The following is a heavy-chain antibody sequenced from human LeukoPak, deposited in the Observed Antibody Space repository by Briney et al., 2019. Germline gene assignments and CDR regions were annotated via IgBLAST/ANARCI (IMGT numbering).Heavy chain of an antibody. CDR3: ARHSVLRYFDWLSQRAFDI. V-gene: IGHV4-34*01. CDR2: INHSGST. Sequence: SETLSLTCAVYGGSFSGYYWSWIRQPPGKGLEWIGEINHSGSTNYNPSIKSRVTISVDTSKNQFSLKLSSVTAADTAVYYCARHSVLRYFDWLSQRAFDIWGQGTMVTVSS. D-gene: IGHD3-9*01. CDR1: GGSFSGYY. J-gene: IGHJ3*02.